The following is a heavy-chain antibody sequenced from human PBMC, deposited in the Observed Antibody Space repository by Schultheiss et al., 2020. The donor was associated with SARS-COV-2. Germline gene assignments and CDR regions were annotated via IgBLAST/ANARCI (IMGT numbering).Heavy chain of an antibody. CDR3: TRGAPMVTREFDP. CDR1: GFTFSTYT. J-gene: IGHJ5*02. D-gene: IGHD4-17*01. Sequence: AGSLRLSCAASGFTFSTYTMNWVRQAPGKGLEWVSSIESSGTYIYYADSVKGRFTISRDNAKNSLYLQMNSLRAEDTAVYYCTRGAPMVTREFDPWGQGTLITVSS. V-gene: IGHV3-21*01. CDR2: IESSGTYI.